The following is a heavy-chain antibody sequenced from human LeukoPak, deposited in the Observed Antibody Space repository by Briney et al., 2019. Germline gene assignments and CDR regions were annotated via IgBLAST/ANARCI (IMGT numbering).Heavy chain of an antibody. D-gene: IGHD2-2*01. Sequence: GGSLRLSCAASGFTVSSNYMSWVRQAPGKGLEWVSVIYSGGSTYYADSVKGRFTISRDNSQNTVYLQMNSLRAEDTAVYYCAKVSAYCSSTSCFADYWGQGTLVTVSS. CDR2: IYSGGST. J-gene: IGHJ4*02. V-gene: IGHV3-53*01. CDR3: AKVSAYCSSTSCFADY. CDR1: GFTVSSNY.